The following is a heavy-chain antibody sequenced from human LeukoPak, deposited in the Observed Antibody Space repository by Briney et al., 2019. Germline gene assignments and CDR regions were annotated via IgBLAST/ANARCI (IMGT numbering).Heavy chain of an antibody. V-gene: IGHV4-59*08. CDR3: ARGSSNSWYVFWFDP. J-gene: IGHJ5*02. CDR2: IYYSGST. CDR1: GGSISSYY. D-gene: IGHD6-13*01. Sequence: SETLSLTCTVSGGSISSYYWSWIRQPPGKGLEWIGYIYYSGSTNYNPSLKSRVTISVDTSKNQFSLKLSSVTAADTAVYYCARGSSNSWYVFWFDPWGQGTLVTVPS.